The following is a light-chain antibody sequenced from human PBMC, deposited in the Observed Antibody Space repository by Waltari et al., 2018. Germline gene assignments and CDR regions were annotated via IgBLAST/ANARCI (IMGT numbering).Light chain of an antibody. Sequence: DIQVTQSPSSLSASVGDRVTITCRASQSMSSFLNWYQQKPGKAPRLLISATSNLQSGVPSRSSGSGSGADCTLTINSLQSEDFATYYCLQSYSLSLFTFGPGTRVDIK. CDR1: QSMSSF. J-gene: IGKJ3*01. CDR3: LQSYSLSLFT. CDR2: ATS. V-gene: IGKV1-39*01.